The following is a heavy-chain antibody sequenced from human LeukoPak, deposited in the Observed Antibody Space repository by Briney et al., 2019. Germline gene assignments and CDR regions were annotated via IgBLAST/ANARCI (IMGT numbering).Heavy chain of an antibody. CDR3: ARRGGSYVKSIYAFDI. CDR2: LLYSGST. CDR1: GGSISSSSYY. Sequence: SETLSLTCTVSVSGGSISSSSYYWGWIRQPPGKGLEWIGSLLYSGSTYYNPSLKSRVTISVDTSKNQFSLKVSSVTAADTAVYYCARRGGSYVKSIYAFDIWGQGTMVTVSS. V-gene: IGHV4-39*07. J-gene: IGHJ3*02. D-gene: IGHD1-26*01.